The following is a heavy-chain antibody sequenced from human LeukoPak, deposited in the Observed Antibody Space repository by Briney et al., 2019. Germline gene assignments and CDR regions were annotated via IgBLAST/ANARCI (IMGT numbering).Heavy chain of an antibody. CDR1: GASISSGGYY. CDR3: ARTSGYDYFDY. J-gene: IGHJ4*02. Sequence: TLSLTCSVSGASISSGGYYWSWIRQHPGKGLEWIGYISYRGSTYNNASLESRVSISVDTSKNQLSLKLSSVTAADMAVYYCARTSGYDYFDYWGQGALVTVSS. D-gene: IGHD5-12*01. CDR2: ISYRGST. V-gene: IGHV4-31*03.